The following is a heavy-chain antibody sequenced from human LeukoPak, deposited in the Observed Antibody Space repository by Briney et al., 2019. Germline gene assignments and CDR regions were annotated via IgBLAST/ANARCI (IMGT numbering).Heavy chain of an antibody. CDR3: ARDSRYIVVVPAAILDY. D-gene: IGHD2-2*02. CDR2: ISYDGSNK. CDR1: GFTFSSYA. J-gene: IGHJ4*02. Sequence: GGSLRFSCAASGFTFSSYAMHWVRQAPGKGLEWVAVISYDGSNKYYADSVKGRFTISRDNSKNTLYLQMNSLRAEDTAVYYCARDSRYIVVVPAAILDYWGQGTLVTVSS. V-gene: IGHV3-30-3*01.